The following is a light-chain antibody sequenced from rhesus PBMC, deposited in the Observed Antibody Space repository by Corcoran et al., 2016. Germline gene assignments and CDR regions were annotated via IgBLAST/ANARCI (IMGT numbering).Light chain of an antibody. CDR3: QQDYSWPLT. Sequence: DIVMTQSPATLSVSPGERGTLSCRTSQRVSSKLAWYQQKPGQAPKLLNFGASSRATGIPERFSGIGSGTEFTLSRSRLEPEDVGIYYCQQDYSWPLTFGGGTKVELK. V-gene: IGKV3-42*01. CDR2: GAS. J-gene: IGKJ4*01. CDR1: QRVSSK.